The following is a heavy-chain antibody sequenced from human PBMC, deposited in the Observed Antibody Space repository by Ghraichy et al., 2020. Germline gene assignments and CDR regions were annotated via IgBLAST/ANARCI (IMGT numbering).Heavy chain of an antibody. D-gene: IGHD3-22*01. Sequence: SETLSLTCTVSGGSISSSSYYWGWIRQPPGKGLEWIGSIYYSGSTYYNPSLKSRVTISVDTSKNQFSLKLNSVTATDTAVYYCARDSGGYYYFAYWGQGTLVTVSS. V-gene: IGHV4-39*02. CDR1: GGSISSSSYY. CDR2: IYYSGST. J-gene: IGHJ4*02. CDR3: ARDSGGYYYFAY.